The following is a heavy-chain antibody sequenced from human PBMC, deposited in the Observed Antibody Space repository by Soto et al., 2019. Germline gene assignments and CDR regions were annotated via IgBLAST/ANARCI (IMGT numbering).Heavy chain of an antibody. CDR1: GGTFSNYA. D-gene: IGHD6-19*01. CDR2: FIPIFGTA. J-gene: IGHJ6*02. CDR3: ARGLRDPDSYGMDV. Sequence: QVQLVQSGAEVKKPGSSVKVSCKASGGTFSNYAITWVRQAPGQGLEWMGGFIPIFGTANYAQKFQGRITITADESTSTAYIELSSLRSEDTAVYYCARGLRDPDSYGMDVWGQGTTVTVSS. V-gene: IGHV1-69*12.